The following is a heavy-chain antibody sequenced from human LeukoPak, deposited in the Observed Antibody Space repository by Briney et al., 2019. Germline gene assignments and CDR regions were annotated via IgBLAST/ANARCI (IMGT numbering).Heavy chain of an antibody. CDR2: ISGSGGST. CDR3: AKGPARTYYYDSSGYYPFDY. Sequence: GGSLRLSCAASGFTFSNYWMHWVRQAPGKGLEWVSAISGSGGSTYYADSVKGRFTISRDNSKNTLYLQMNSLRAEDTAVYYCAKGPARTYYYDSSGYYPFDYWGQGTLVTVSS. D-gene: IGHD3-22*01. V-gene: IGHV3-23*01. J-gene: IGHJ4*02. CDR1: GFTFSNYW.